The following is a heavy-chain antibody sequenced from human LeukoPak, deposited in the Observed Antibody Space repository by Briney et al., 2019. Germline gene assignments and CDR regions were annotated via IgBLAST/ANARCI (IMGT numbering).Heavy chain of an antibody. D-gene: IGHD6-13*01. Sequence: SETLSLTCTVSGGSISSYYWSWIRQPPGKGLEWIGYIYTSGSTNYNPSLKSRVTISVDTSKNPFSLKLSSVTAADTAVYYCARGGGSSSWFNWFDPWGQGTLVTVSS. CDR2: IYTSGST. CDR1: GGSISSYY. CDR3: ARGGGSSSWFNWFDP. V-gene: IGHV4-4*09. J-gene: IGHJ5*02.